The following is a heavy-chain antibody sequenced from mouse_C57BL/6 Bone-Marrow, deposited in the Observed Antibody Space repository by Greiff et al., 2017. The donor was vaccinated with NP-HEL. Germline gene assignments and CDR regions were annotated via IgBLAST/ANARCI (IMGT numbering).Heavy chain of an antibody. CDR2: IWSDGSP. Sequence: QVQLKASGPGLVAPSQSLSITCTVSGFSFTSYGVHWVRQPPGTGLEWLVVIWSDGSPTYHSALQYRLRIRTNHSKSQVFLKMNSLQTDDTAMYYWARHEDYYGSRYYYAMDYWGQGTSVTVSS. V-gene: IGHV2-6-1*01. CDR1: GFSFTSYG. CDR3: ARHEDYYGSRYYYAMDY. D-gene: IGHD1-1*01. J-gene: IGHJ4*01.